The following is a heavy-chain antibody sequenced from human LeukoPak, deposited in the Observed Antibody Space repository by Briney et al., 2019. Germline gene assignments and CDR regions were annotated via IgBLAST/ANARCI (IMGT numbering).Heavy chain of an antibody. V-gene: IGHV1-24*01. Sequence: ASVKVSCKVSGYTLTELSMHWVRQAPGKGLEWMGGFDPEDGETIYAQKFRGRVTMTEDTSTDTAYMELSSLRSEDTAVYYCATLHGYSSGWYTFGYYYGMDVWGQGTTVTVSS. CDR3: ATLHGYSSGWYTFGYYYGMDV. J-gene: IGHJ6*02. CDR1: GYTLTELS. D-gene: IGHD6-19*01. CDR2: FDPEDGET.